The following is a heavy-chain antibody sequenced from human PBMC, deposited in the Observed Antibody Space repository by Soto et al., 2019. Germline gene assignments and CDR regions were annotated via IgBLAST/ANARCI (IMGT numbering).Heavy chain of an antibody. V-gene: IGHV3-15*01. CDR2: IKSKTDGGTT. CDR1: RFTFSNAW. D-gene: IGHD2-15*01. J-gene: IGHJ6*04. Sequence: EVQLVESGGGLVKPGGSLRLSCAASRFTFSNAWMSWVRQAPGKGLEWVGRIKSKTDGGTTDYAAPVKGRFSISRDDSKNTLFLQMDSLKSEDTAVYYCTTYNCSGGRCTGWDVWGKGTTVTVSS. CDR3: TTYNCSGGRCTGWDV.